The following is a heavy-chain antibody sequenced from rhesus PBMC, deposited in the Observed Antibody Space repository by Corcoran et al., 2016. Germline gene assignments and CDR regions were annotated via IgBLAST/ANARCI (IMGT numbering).Heavy chain of an antibody. J-gene: IGHJ5-1*01. Sequence: QVQLQESGPGLVKPSETLSLTCAVSGGSFSSYWWSWIRQPPGKGLEWIGEINGNIGSANYNPSRKSRVTISKDASKSQFSLKLSSVTAADTAVYYCARYCTVSGCYGVWGPGVLVTVSS. CDR3: ARYCTVSGCYGV. V-gene: IGHV4-80*01. CDR2: INGNIGSA. CDR1: GGSFSSYW. D-gene: IGHD2-21*01.